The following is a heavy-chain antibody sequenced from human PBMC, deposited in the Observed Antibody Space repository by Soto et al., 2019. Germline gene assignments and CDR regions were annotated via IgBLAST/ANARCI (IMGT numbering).Heavy chain of an antibody. CDR3: AREGSYHYFDY. Sequence: SSETLSLTCTVSGGSISSYYWSWIRQPPGKGLEWIGYIYYTGRTSYNPSLKSRLTISLETSKRQFSLRLASVSAADTAVYYCAREGSYHYFDYWGQGALVTVSS. CDR1: GGSISSYY. CDR2: IYYTGRT. D-gene: IGHD1-26*01. J-gene: IGHJ4*02. V-gene: IGHV4-59*12.